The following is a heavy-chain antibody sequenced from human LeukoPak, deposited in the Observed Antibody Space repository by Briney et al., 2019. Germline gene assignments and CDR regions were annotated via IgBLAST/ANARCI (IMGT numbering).Heavy chain of an antibody. CDR1: GFTFSSYS. CDR2: ISSSSSYI. V-gene: IGHV3-21*01. Sequence: GGSLRLSCAASGFTFSSYSMNWVRRAPGKGLEWVSSISSSSSYIYYADSVKGRFTISRDNAKNSLYLQMNSLRAEDTAVYYCARDLGSSSENFDYWGQGTLVTVSS. J-gene: IGHJ4*02. D-gene: IGHD6-6*01. CDR3: ARDLGSSSENFDY.